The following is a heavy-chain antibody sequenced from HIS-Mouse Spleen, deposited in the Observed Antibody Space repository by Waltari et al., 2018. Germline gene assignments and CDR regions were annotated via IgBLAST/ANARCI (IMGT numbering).Heavy chain of an antibody. CDR2: VRRNFGKA. CDR1: GGTFSSYA. J-gene: IGHJ6*02. D-gene: IGHD3-10*01. V-gene: IGHV1-69*01. CDR3: AREVDYYGSGRQYYYYGMDV. Sequence: QVQLVQSGAEVKKPGSSVKVSCKASGGTFSSYAISWVRQAPGQGLEWMGGVRRNFGKANYAQKCQGRVTRTADESTSTAYMELSSLRAEDTAVYYCAREVDYYGSGRQYYYYGMDVWGQGTTVTVSS.